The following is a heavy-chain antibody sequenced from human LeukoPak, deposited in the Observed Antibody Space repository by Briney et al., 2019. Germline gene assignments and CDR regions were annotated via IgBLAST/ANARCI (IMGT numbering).Heavy chain of an antibody. CDR3: ARESSSSEYYYYGMDV. Sequence: GGSLRLSCAASGFTFSSCAMSWVRQAPGKGLEWVSAISGSGGSTYYADSVKGRFTISRDNSKNTLYLQMNSLRAEDTAVYYCARESSSSEYYYYGMDVWGQGTTVTVSS. CDR2: ISGSGGST. V-gene: IGHV3-23*01. D-gene: IGHD6-6*01. J-gene: IGHJ6*02. CDR1: GFTFSSCA.